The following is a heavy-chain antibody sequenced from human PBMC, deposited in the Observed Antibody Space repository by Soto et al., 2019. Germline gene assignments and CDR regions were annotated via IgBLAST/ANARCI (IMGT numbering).Heavy chain of an antibody. CDR3: AGAAGFGSRVHYYYSMDV. CDR1: GGTFSSYA. CDR2: VVPIFGTT. V-gene: IGHV1-69*01. D-gene: IGHD3-16*01. J-gene: IGHJ6*02. Sequence: QVQLVQSGAEVKKPGSSVTVSCKASGGTFSSYAVSWVRQAPGQGLEWMGRVVPIFGTTSYAERFQGRVTITADESTTTVYMDPSGLRSEDTAVYYCAGAAGFGSRVHYYYSMDVWGQGTTVTVSS.